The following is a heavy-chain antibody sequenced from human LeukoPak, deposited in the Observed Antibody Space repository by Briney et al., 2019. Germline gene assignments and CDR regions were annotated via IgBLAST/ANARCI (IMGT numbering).Heavy chain of an antibody. CDR3: AGTHYYDSSGPGAFDI. J-gene: IGHJ3*02. CDR2: IIPIFGTA. CDR1: GYTFTSYG. D-gene: IGHD3-22*01. Sequence: ASVKVSCKASGYTFTSYGISWVRQAPGPGLEWMGGIIPIFGTANYAQKFQGRVTITADNSTSTAYMELSSLRSEDTAVYYCAGTHYYDSSGPGAFDIWGQGTMVTVSS. V-gene: IGHV1-69*06.